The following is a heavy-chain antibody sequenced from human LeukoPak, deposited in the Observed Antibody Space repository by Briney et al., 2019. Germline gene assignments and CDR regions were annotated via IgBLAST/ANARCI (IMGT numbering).Heavy chain of an antibody. J-gene: IGHJ5*02. CDR1: GYTFTSYG. CDR3: ARTPRGLPSFNWFDP. Sequence: ASVKVSCKASGYTFTSYGINWVRQAPGQGLEWVGWISPYNGNTNSAQKLQGRVTMTTDTSTTTAYMELGSLRSDDTAVYYCARTPRGLPSFNWFDPWDQGTLVTVSS. CDR2: ISPYNGNT. D-gene: IGHD3-10*01. V-gene: IGHV1-18*01.